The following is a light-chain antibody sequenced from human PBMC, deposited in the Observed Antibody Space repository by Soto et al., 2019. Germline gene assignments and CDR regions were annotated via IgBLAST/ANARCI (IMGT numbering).Light chain of an antibody. Sequence: DIQMTQSPSSLSASAGDRISITCQASQDISNYLKWYQQKPGKAPKLLIYDASNLETGVPSRFSGSGSGTDFTFTISSLQPEDIATYYRQQYDNLLITFGQGTRLEIK. CDR2: DAS. J-gene: IGKJ5*01. CDR1: QDISNY. CDR3: QQYDNLLIT. V-gene: IGKV1-33*01.